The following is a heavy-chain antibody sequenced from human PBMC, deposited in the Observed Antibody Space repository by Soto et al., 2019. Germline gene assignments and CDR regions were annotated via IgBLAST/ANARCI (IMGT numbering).Heavy chain of an antibody. CDR3: ARDVPDCSGGSCYSGKANWFDP. D-gene: IGHD2-15*01. J-gene: IGHJ5*02. CDR2: ISSSSSYI. Sequence: EVQLVESGGGLVKPGGSLRLSCAASGFTFSSYSMNWVRQAPGKGLEWVSSISSSSSYIYYADSVKGRFTISRDNAKNSLDLQMNSLRAEDTAVYYCARDVPDCSGGSCYSGKANWFDPWGQGTLVTVSS. CDR1: GFTFSSYS. V-gene: IGHV3-21*01.